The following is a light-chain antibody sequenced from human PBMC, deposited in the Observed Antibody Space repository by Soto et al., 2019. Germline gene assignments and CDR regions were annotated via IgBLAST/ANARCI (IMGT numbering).Light chain of an antibody. CDR2: EVS. V-gene: IGLV2-8*01. CDR1: SSDVGACNY. Sequence: QSVLTQPPSASGSPGQSVTISCTGTSSDVGACNYVSWFQQHPGKAPKLMIYEVSKRPSGVPDRFSGSKSGSTASLTVSGLQAEDEADYYCSSCEGRNKLVFGGGTKLTVL. J-gene: IGLJ2*01. CDR3: SSCEGRNKLV.